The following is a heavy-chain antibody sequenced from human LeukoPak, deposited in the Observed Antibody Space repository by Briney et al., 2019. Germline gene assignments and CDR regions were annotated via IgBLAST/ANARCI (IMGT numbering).Heavy chain of an antibody. D-gene: IGHD4-11*01. J-gene: IGHJ6*02. CDR2: VSDRGST. CDR1: GGSLSSYS. CDR3: ARGRRIPPLQFYMDV. V-gene: IGHV4-34*01. Sequence: PSETLSLTCAVYGGSLSSYSWNWIRQSPGQGLEWIGDVSDRGSTNYNPSLKSRVTILMDTSEKQFSLNLSSMTAADTAVYYCARGRRIPPLQFYMDVWGQGTTVAVSS.